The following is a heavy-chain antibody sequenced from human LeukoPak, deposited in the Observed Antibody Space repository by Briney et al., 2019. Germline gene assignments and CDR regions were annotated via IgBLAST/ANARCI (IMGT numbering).Heavy chain of an antibody. V-gene: IGHV1-46*01. J-gene: IGHJ4*01. CDR2: ITTRAGST. CDR1: VYTFTSYY. CDR3: ARDVGYRDYVFDY. Sequence: ASLKVSCKASVYTFTSYYMHGVRQAPGQAREWMGIITTRAGSTRYAQKFHGRVTTTPDTPTTTVSMELRRLRSQDTAVYYSARDVGYRDYVFDYCGHGTPVTVS. D-gene: IGHD4-17*01.